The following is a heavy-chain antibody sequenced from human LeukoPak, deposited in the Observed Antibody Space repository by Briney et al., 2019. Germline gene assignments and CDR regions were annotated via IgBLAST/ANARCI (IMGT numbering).Heavy chain of an antibody. CDR2: IYSGGST. J-gene: IGHJ6*02. CDR1: GFTVSSNY. CDR3: ARDLRPNYYYYGMDV. V-gene: IGHV3-53*01. Sequence: GGSLRLSCAASGFTVSSNYMSWVRQAPGKGLESVSVIYSGGSTYYADSVKGRFTISRDNSKNTLYLQMNSPRAEDTAVYYCARDLRPNYYYYGMDVWGQGTTVTVSS. D-gene: IGHD5/OR15-5a*01.